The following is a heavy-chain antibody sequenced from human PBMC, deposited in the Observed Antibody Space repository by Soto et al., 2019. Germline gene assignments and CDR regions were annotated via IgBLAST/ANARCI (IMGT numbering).Heavy chain of an antibody. Sequence: QVQLVQSGAEVKKPGSSVKVSCKASGYPVTSYDINWVRQATGQGLEWMGLMNPNSGNTGYAQKFQGRVTMTRNNSISTAYRELSRLSSEDTTVYYCAASLYGENGAYWAQGTLVTVSS. D-gene: IGHD4-17*01. CDR2: MNPNSGNT. J-gene: IGHJ4*02. CDR3: AASLYGENGAY. CDR1: GYPVTSYD. V-gene: IGHV1-8*01.